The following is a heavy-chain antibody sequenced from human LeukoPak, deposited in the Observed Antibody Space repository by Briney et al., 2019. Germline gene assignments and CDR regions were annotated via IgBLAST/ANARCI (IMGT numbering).Heavy chain of an antibody. CDR3: ARGQESPPGYSSSFFNWFDP. V-gene: IGHV4-34*01. Sequence: SETLSLTCAVYGGSFSGYYWSWIRQPPGKGLEWIGEINHSGSTNYNPSLKSRVTISVDTSKNQFSLKLSSVTAADTAVYYCARGQESPPGYSSSFFNWFDPWGQGTLVTVSS. J-gene: IGHJ5*02. D-gene: IGHD6-13*01. CDR2: INHSGST. CDR1: GGSFSGYY.